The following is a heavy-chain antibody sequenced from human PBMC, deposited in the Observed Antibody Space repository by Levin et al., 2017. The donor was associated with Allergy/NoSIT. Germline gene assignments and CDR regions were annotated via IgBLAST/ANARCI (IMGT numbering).Heavy chain of an antibody. CDR1: GFTFDDYA. D-gene: IGHD3-22*01. CDR3: AKDIHYYDSSGWVYGMDV. CDR2: ISWNSGSI. Sequence: GGSLRLSCAASGFTFDDYAMHWVRQAPGKGLEWVSGISWNSGSIGYADSVKGRFTISRDNAKNSLYLQMNSLRAEDTALYYCAKDIHYYDSSGWVYGMDVWGQGTTVTVSS. V-gene: IGHV3-9*01. J-gene: IGHJ6*02.